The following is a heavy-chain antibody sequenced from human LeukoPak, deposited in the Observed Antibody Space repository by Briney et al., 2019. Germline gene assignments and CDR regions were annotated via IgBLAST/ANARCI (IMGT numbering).Heavy chain of an antibody. CDR1: GGTFSSYT. J-gene: IGHJ6*02. CDR2: IIPILGIA. CDR3: ASGDVQQLVYRYYGMAV. V-gene: IGHV1-69*02. D-gene: IGHD6-13*01. Sequence: GASVKVSCKASGGTFSSYTISWVRQAPGHGLEWMGRIIPILGIANYAQKFQGRVTITADKSTSTAYMELSSLRSEDTAVYYCASGDVQQLVYRYYGMAVWGQGTTVTVSS.